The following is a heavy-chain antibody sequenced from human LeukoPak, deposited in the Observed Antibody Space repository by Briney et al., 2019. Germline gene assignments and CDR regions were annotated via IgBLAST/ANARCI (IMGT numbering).Heavy chain of an antibody. D-gene: IGHD4-17*01. V-gene: IGHV3-48*02. Sequence: GGSLRLSCAASGFTLSVYNMNWVRQAPGKGLEWVSYISRSSSSIYYADSVKGRFTISRDNAKNSVYLQMNSLSDEDTAVYRCARDYGDHGEYFDCWGQGTLVTVSS. CDR1: GFTLSVYN. J-gene: IGHJ4*02. CDR3: ARDYGDHGEYFDC. CDR2: ISRSSSSI.